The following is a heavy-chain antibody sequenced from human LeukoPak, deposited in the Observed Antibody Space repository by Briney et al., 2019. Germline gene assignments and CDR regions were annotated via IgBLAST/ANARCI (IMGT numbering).Heavy chain of an antibody. CDR2: ISYDGSNK. J-gene: IGHJ6*02. CDR3: AEYHGSGSYPLSLYYYYGMDV. CDR1: GFTFSSYG. Sequence: PGGSLRLSCAASGFTFSSYGMHWVRQAPGKGLEWVAVISYDGSNKYYADSVKGRFTISIDNSKNTLYLQMNSLRAEDTAVYYCAEYHGSGSYPLSLYYYYGMDVWGQGTTVTVSS. D-gene: IGHD3-10*01. V-gene: IGHV3-30*18.